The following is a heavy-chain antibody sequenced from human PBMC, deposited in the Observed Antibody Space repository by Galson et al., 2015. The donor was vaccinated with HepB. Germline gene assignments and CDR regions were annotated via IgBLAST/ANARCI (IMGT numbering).Heavy chain of an antibody. J-gene: IGHJ4*02. CDR3: AHGLGLVGPQFDY. V-gene: IGHV2-5*01. D-gene: IGHD3-16*01. CDR2: IYGNDDK. CDR1: GFSLRTDGVG. Sequence: PALVKPTQTLTLTCTFSGFSLRTDGVGVGWIRQSPGKALEWLALIYGNDDKRYSPSLKSRLTITKDTSKKQVLLTMTSMDPVDTATYFCAHGLGLVGPQFDYWAREPWSPSPQ.